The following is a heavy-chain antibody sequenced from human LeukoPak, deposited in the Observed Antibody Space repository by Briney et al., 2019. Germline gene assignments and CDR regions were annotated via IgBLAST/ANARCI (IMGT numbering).Heavy chain of an antibody. Sequence: GGSLRLSCAASGFTFSSYGMNWVRQAPGKGPECFSYISRSGATIYYADSVKGRFTISRDNAKNSLYLQMSSLGAEDTAIYYCSRDRGGGDIYFDYWGQGTLVTVSS. CDR2: ISRSGATI. J-gene: IGHJ4*02. V-gene: IGHV3-48*03. D-gene: IGHD2-21*02. CDR1: GFTFSSYG. CDR3: SRDRGGGDIYFDY.